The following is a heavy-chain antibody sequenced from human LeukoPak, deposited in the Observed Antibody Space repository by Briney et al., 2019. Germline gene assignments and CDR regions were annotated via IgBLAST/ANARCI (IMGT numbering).Heavy chain of an antibody. J-gene: IGHJ5*02. Sequence: ASVKVSCKASGGTFSSYAISWVRQAPGQGLEWMGGIIPIFGTANYAQKFQGRVTITADESTSTAYMELSSLRSEDTAVYYCASDDYGDYLHWFDPWGQGTLVTVSS. V-gene: IGHV1-69*01. D-gene: IGHD4-17*01. CDR1: GGTFSSYA. CDR2: IIPIFGTA. CDR3: ASDDYGDYLHWFDP.